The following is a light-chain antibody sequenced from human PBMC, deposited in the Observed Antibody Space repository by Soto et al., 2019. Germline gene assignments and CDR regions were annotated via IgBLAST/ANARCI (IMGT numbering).Light chain of an antibody. CDR3: SSYSSSSTFYV. CDR1: SSDVGGFNY. V-gene: IGLV2-14*03. J-gene: IGLJ1*01. CDR2: DVS. Sequence: QSALTQPGSVSGLPGQSITISCTGSSSDVGGFNYVSWYHQHPGKAPKLLMFDVSDRPSGVSSRFSGSKSGNTASLTISGLQTEDEGDYYCSSYSSSSTFYVFGTGTKLTVL.